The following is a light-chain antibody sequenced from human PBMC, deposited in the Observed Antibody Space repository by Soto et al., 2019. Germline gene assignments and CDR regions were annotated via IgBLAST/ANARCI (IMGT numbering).Light chain of an antibody. Sequence: DIQMTQSPSSLSASVGDRVTITCRASQSIGRFLNWHQQKSGKAPNVLINVASTLRSGVPSRFSGSGSGTDFNLTINSLQPEDFATYFCQQSFTTPLTFGGGTKVEIK. CDR3: QQSFTTPLT. V-gene: IGKV1-39*01. J-gene: IGKJ4*01. CDR1: QSIGRF. CDR2: VAS.